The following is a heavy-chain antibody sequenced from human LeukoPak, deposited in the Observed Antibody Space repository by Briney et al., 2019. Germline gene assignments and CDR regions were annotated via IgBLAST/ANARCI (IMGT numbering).Heavy chain of an antibody. CDR3: AREVTDYDFWSGYYAYYYYMDV. CDR1: GYTFTSYG. CDR2: ISAYNGNT. J-gene: IGHJ6*03. V-gene: IGHV1-18*01. D-gene: IGHD3-3*01. Sequence: ASVKVSCKASGYTFTSYGISWVRQAPGQGLEWMGWISAYNGNTNYAQKLQGRVTMTTDTSTSTAYMELRSLRSDDTAVYYCAREVTDYDFWSGYYAYYYYMDVWGKGTTVTVSS.